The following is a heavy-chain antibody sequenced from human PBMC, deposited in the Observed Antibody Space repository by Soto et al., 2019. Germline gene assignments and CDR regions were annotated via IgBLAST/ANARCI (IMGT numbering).Heavy chain of an antibody. V-gene: IGHV1-2*02. D-gene: IGHD6-6*01. CDR3: ARSVSTIAARPDY. CDR1: GYTFTGYY. Sequence: AASVKVSCKASGYTFTGYYMHWVRQAPGQGLEWMGWINPNSGGTNYAQKFQGRVTMTRGTSISTAYMELSRLRSDDTAVYYCARSVSTIAARPDYWGQGTLVTVSS. CDR2: INPNSGGT. J-gene: IGHJ4*02.